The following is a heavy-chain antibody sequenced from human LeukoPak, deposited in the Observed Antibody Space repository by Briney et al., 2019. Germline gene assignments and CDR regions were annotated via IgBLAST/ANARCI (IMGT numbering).Heavy chain of an antibody. V-gene: IGHV1-69*13. CDR3: ATGWAQAYYYYYLDV. J-gene: IGHJ6*03. D-gene: IGHD6-13*01. CDR1: RGTYCPYA. Sequence: SVKASCKASRGTYCPYAISGVRQPPGQGLEGMGGIIPIFGTANYAQKFQRRVTITPDETTIPAHTEPSSLQSEDTAVYYCATGWAQAYYYYYLDVWGKGTTVTVSS. CDR2: IIPIFGTA.